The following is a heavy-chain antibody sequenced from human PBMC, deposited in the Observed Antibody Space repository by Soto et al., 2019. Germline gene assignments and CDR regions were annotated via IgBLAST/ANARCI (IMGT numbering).Heavy chain of an antibody. Sequence: EVQLLESGGGLVQPGGSLRLSCAASGFTFNTYDMSWVRQAPGTGLEWVSSIAATGDSTYYADSVRGRFTISRDNSKTPLFLQINTLRADDTAIYYCVRPWGGWGHGNLVTVSS. J-gene: IGHJ4*01. D-gene: IGHD2-21*01. CDR2: IAATGDST. CDR1: GFTFNTYD. CDR3: VRPWGG. V-gene: IGHV3-23*01.